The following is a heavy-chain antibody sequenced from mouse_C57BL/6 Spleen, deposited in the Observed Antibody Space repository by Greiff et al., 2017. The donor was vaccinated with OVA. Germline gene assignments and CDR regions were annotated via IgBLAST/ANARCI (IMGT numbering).Heavy chain of an antibody. D-gene: IGHD2-4*01. Sequence: VQLQQPGAELVRPGSSVKLSCKASGYTFTSYWMHWVKQRPIQGLEWIGNIDPSDSETHYNQKFKDKATLTVDKSSSTAYMQLSSLTSEDSAVYYCARSGDYDVDYYAMDYWGQGTSVTVSS. CDR3: ARSGDYDVDYYAMDY. CDR2: IDPSDSET. CDR1: GYTFTSYW. J-gene: IGHJ4*01. V-gene: IGHV1-52*01.